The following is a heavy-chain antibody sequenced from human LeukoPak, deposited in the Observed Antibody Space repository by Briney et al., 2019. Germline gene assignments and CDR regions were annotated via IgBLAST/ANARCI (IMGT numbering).Heavy chain of an antibody. D-gene: IGHD1-7*01. Sequence: GGSLRLSCAASGFTFYDYAMHWVRHAPGEGLEWVSGISRNSGSIDYADSVKGRFTISRDNAKNSLYLQMNSLRAEDTALYYCAKDWGTTGSLDYWGQGTLVTVSS. CDR1: GFTFYDYA. V-gene: IGHV3-9*01. J-gene: IGHJ4*02. CDR2: ISRNSGSI. CDR3: AKDWGTTGSLDY.